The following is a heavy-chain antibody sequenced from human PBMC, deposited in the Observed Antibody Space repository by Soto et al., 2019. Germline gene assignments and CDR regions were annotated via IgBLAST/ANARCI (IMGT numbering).Heavy chain of an antibody. CDR2: IYYSGST. D-gene: IGHD6-19*01. V-gene: IGHV4-31*03. J-gene: IGHJ4*02. CDR1: GGSISSGGYY. CDR3: ARGRGYSSGPTGFDY. Sequence: SETLSLTCTVSGGSISSGGYYWSWIRQHPGKGLEWIGYIYYSGSTYYNPSLKSRVTISVDTSKNQFSLKLSSVTAADTAVYYCARGRGYSSGPTGFDYWGQGTLVTVSS.